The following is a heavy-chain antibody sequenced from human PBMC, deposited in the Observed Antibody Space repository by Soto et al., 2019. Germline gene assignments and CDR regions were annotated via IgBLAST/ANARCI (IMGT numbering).Heavy chain of an antibody. D-gene: IGHD2-15*01. J-gene: IGHJ4*02. V-gene: IGHV3-7*03. CDR3: ARIGVGAADFDY. CDR2: INQDGSQK. Sequence: YWMSWLRQAPGKGLEWVANINQDGSQKYYVDSVKGRFTISRDNAKNSFYLQMNSLRAEDTAVYYCARIGVGAADFDYWGQGTLVTVSS. CDR1: YW.